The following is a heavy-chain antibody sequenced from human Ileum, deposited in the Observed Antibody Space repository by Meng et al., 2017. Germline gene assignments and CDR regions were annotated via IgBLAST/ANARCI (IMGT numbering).Heavy chain of an antibody. D-gene: IGHD5-24*01. CDR3: ATKRDPGYGMAV. CDR2: INKDGTEE. Sequence: GGFLRLSCVGYGFTFSNYWMALVRQAPGKGLGWVGNINKDGTEENYVESVKGRFTTSRDNAKNSLYLQINSLRVEDTAVYYCATKRDPGYGMAVWGQGTTVTVSS. V-gene: IGHV3-7*01. J-gene: IGHJ6*02. CDR1: GFTFSNYW.